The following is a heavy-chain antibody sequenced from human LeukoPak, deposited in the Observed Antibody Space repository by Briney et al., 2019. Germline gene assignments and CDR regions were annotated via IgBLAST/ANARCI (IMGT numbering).Heavy chain of an antibody. CDR3: ARVGTYCGGDCYLRWFDP. J-gene: IGHJ5*02. CDR1: GYTFTGYY. V-gene: IGHV1-2*02. CDR2: INLNSGGT. D-gene: IGHD2-21*02. Sequence: ASVKVSCKASGYTFTGYYMHWVRQAPGQGLEWMEGINLNSGGTNYAQKFQGRVTMTRDTSISTAYMELSRLRSDDTAVYYCARVGTYCGGDCYLRWFDPWGQGTLVTVSS.